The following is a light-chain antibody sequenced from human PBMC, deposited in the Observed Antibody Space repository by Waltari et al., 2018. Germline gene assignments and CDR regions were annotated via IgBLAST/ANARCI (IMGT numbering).Light chain of an antibody. CDR1: SSDVGRSKY. V-gene: IGLV2-14*03. CDR2: DVS. J-gene: IGLJ1*01. CDR3: SSYTSSKTYV. Sequence: QSALTQPASVSGSPGQSITISCTGTSSDVGRSKYVSWYQQNPGKAPKLIIHDVSDRPLGVSNRFSGSKFGNTASLTISGLQAEDEADYYCSSYTSSKTYVFGTGTKVTVL.